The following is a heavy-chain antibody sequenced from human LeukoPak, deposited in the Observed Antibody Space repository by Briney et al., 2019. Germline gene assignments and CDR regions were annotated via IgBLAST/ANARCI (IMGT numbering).Heavy chain of an antibody. J-gene: IGHJ5*02. D-gene: IGHD2-15*01. CDR3: ARRRRYCSGGSCGNKFDP. Sequence: SVKVSCKASGGTVTTYTLTWVRQAPGQGLEWMGGIIPIFGTPNYAQKFQGRVTITADESTSTAYMELSSLRSEDTAVYYCARRRRYCSGGSCGNKFDPWGQGTLVTVSS. CDR1: GGTVTTYT. V-gene: IGHV1-69*13. CDR2: IIPIFGTP.